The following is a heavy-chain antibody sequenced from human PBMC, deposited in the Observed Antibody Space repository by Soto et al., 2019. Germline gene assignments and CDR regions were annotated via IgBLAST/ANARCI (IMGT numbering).Heavy chain of an antibody. CDR3: STRSPAFDF. V-gene: IGHV1-18*01. J-gene: IGHJ4*02. CDR2: ISTSKGNT. CDR1: GYTFTSYG. Sequence: QVQLVQSGPEVKKPGASVKVSCKTSGYTFTSYGIAWVRQAPGQGLEWMGWISTSKGNTNYAQKFQGRVTRTTDTSTSTAAMELRSRRSDDKAVYYCSTRSPAFDFWGQGTLVTVSS.